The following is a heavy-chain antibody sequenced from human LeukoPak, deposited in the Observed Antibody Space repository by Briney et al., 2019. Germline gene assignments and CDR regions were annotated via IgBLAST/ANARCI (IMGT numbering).Heavy chain of an antibody. V-gene: IGHV3-23*01. CDR3: AKDRAAITTSPFHS. CDR2: ISGRGSTT. D-gene: IGHD2-2*02. CDR1: GFTFSNYA. Sequence: GGSLRLSCAASGFTFSNYALSWVRQAPGKGLEWVSAISGRGSTTYYADSVKGRFTISRDTSKNTLYLQMNSLRAADTAVYYCAKDRAAITTSPFHSWGQGTLVTVSS. J-gene: IGHJ5*02.